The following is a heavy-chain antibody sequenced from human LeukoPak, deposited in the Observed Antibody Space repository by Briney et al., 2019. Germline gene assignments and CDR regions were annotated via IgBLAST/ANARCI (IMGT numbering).Heavy chain of an antibody. V-gene: IGHV3-48*04. D-gene: IGHD1-14*01. CDR2: ISSSSSTI. Sequence: GGSLRLSCAASGFTFSSYSMNWVRQAPGKGLEWVSYISSSSSTIYYADSAKGRFTISRDNAKNSLYLQMNSLRAEDTAVYYCASDRNWYRVDYWGQGTLVTVSS. CDR1: GFTFSSYS. CDR3: ASDRNWYRVDY. J-gene: IGHJ4*02.